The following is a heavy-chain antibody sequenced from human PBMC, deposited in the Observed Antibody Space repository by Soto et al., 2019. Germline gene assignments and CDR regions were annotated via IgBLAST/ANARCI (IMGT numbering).Heavy chain of an antibody. CDR3: ARGGYSYGPAYDY. CDR2: IYHSGST. J-gene: IGHJ4*02. Sequence: SETLSLTCAVSGYSISSGYYWAGIRQPPGKGLEWIGSIYHSGSTYYNPSLKSRVTISVDTSKNQFSLKLSSVTAADTAVYYCARGGYSYGPAYDYWGQGTLVTVSS. D-gene: IGHD5-18*01. CDR1: GYSISSGYY. V-gene: IGHV4-38-2*01.